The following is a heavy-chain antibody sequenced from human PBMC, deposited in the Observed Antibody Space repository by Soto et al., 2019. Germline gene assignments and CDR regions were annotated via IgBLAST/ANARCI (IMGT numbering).Heavy chain of an antibody. CDR1: GYTFTSYG. CDR3: ARDRAQITLIVVAPPAY. V-gene: IGHV1-18*01. D-gene: IGHD3-22*01. CDR2: ISAYNGNT. J-gene: IGHJ4*02. Sequence: SVKVSCKASGYTFTSYGISWVRQAPGQGLEWMGWISAYNGNTNYAQKLQGRVTMTTDTSTSTAYMELRSLRSDDTAVYYCARDRAQITLIVVAPPAYWGQGTLVTVSS.